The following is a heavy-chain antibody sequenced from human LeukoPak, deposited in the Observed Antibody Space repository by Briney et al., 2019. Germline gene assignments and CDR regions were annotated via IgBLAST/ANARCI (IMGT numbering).Heavy chain of an antibody. CDR3: ARDRRDDYSF. D-gene: IGHD4-11*01. Sequence: SQTLSLTCTVSGGSISTGGYYWSWIRQHPGKGLEWIGYIHYSGTTYYNPSLESRATISVDTSKNQFSLKLSSVTAADTAVYHCARDRRDDYSFWGQGTLVTVSS. V-gene: IGHV4-31*03. J-gene: IGHJ4*02. CDR1: GGSISTGGYY. CDR2: IHYSGTT.